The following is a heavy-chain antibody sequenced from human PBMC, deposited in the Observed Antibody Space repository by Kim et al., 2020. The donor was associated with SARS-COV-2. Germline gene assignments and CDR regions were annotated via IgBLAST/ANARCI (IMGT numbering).Heavy chain of an antibody. Sequence: SETLSLTCAVSGGSISSSNWWSWVRQPPGKGLEWIGEIYHSGSTNYNPSLKSRVTISVDKSKNQFSLKLSSVTAADTAVYYCARDRFDPDKYDSGRDAFDIWGQGTMVTVSS. CDR1: GGSISSSNW. CDR2: IYHSGST. D-gene: IGHD3-22*01. V-gene: IGHV4-4*02. J-gene: IGHJ3*02. CDR3: ARDRFDPDKYDSGRDAFDI.